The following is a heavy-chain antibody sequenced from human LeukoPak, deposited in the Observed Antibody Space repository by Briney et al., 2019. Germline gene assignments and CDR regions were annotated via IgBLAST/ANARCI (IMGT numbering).Heavy chain of an antibody. Sequence: SETLSLTCAVSGGSISSSNWWCWVRQPPGKRLEWIGEIYHSGSTTYNPSLKRRVTISVDTSKIQCSLALSSVTAADTAVYYCARSRGVINYWGQGTLVTVSS. CDR3: ARSRGVINY. CDR2: IYHSGST. CDR1: GGSISSSNW. D-gene: IGHD3-10*01. V-gene: IGHV4-4*02. J-gene: IGHJ4*02.